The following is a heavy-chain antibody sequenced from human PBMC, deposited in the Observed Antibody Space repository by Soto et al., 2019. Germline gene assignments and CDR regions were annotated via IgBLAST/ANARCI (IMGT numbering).Heavy chain of an antibody. CDR1: GGTFSSYA. CDR3: ARPLEALWGTGYYTFDY. Sequence: QVQLVQSGAEVKKPGSSVKVSCKASGGTFSSYAISWVRQAPGQGLEWRGGIIPIFGTANYAQKFQGRVTITADESTSTAYRELSSLRSEDTAVYYCARPLEALWGTGYYTFDYWGQGTLVTVSS. J-gene: IGHJ4*02. V-gene: IGHV1-69*01. CDR2: IIPIFGTA. D-gene: IGHD3-9*01.